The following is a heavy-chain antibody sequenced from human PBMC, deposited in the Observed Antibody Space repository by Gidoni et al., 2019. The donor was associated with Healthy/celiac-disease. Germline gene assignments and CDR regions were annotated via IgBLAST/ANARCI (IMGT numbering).Heavy chain of an antibody. V-gene: IGHV4-59*01. CDR3: ARHSSGWLIYY. Sequence: QVQLQESGPGLVKPSETLSLTCTVSGCSISSYYWSWIRQPPGKGLEWIWYIYYRGSTNYHPSLKSRVTISVDTSKNQFSPKLGSVTAADTAVYYCARHSSGWLIYYWGQGTLVTVSS. D-gene: IGHD6-19*01. J-gene: IGHJ4*02. CDR1: GCSISSYY. CDR2: IYYRGST.